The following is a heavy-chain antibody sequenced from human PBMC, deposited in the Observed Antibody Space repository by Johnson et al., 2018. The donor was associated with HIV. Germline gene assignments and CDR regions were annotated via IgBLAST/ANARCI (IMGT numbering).Heavy chain of an antibody. CDR1: GFTFSNFG. CDR3: ARPPAYLYKATFSV. D-gene: IGHD3-16*02. V-gene: IGHV3-7*05. Sequence: VQLVESRGGVVQPGRSLRPSCAAPGFTFSNFGIAWVRQAPAKGPERVANINQDGSETYYVDSVNGRFPISRDNAKNSLYLQRDRRRGEDTAVYCCARPPAYLYKATFSVWGQGTMVTVSS. J-gene: IGHJ3*01. CDR2: INQDGSET.